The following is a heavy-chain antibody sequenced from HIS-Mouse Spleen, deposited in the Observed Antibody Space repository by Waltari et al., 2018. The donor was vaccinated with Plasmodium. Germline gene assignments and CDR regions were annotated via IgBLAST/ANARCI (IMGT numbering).Heavy chain of an antibody. V-gene: IGHV3-7*01. CDR1: GFTFSSYW. Sequence: EVQLVESGGGLVQPGGSLRLSCAVSGFTFSSYWMSWVRQAPGKGVEWVANIKQDGSEKYYVDSVKCRFTISRDNAKNSLYLQMNSLRAEDTAVYYCASSWYWYFDLWGRGTLVTVSS. CDR3: ASSWYWYFDL. D-gene: IGHD6-13*01. J-gene: IGHJ2*01. CDR2: IKQDGSEK.